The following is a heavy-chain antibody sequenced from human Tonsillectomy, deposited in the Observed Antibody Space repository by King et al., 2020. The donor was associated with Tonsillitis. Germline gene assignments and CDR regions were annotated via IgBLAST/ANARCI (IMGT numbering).Heavy chain of an antibody. D-gene: IGHD2/OR15-2a*01. J-gene: IGHJ4*02. CDR3: ARDRWGWTDDQPKYFFDY. Sequence: QLVQSGAEVKKPGASVKVSCKAAGYTFTTYYIHWVRQAPGQGLEWMGIINPSAGDTRYAQNFQGRVTMTRDTSTSTVYMELSSLRSEDTAAYYCARDRWGWTDDQPKYFFDYWGQGTLVTVSS. CDR1: GYTFTTYY. V-gene: IGHV1-46*03. CDR2: INPSAGDT.